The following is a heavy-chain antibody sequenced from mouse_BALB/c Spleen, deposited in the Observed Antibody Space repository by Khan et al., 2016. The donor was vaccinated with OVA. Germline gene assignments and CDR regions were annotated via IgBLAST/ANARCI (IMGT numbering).Heavy chain of an antibody. V-gene: IGHV3-8*02. CDR3: ARSTYRYAFAY. D-gene: IGHD2-14*01. Sequence: EVQLQESGPSLVKPSQTLSLTCSVTGDSITSGYWSWIRKFPGNKLEYMGYMIYTGYTYYNPSLKSRISITRHTSKNQYYLQLNSVTTEETATYYCARSTYRYAFAYWGQGTLVTVSA. CDR2: MIYTGYT. J-gene: IGHJ3*01. CDR1: GDSITSGY.